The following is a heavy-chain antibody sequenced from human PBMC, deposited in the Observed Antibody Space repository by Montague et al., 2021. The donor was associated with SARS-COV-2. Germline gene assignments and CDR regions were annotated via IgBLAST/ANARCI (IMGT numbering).Heavy chain of an antibody. CDR3: ARPYSGSYLGWFDP. D-gene: IGHD1-26*01. J-gene: IGHJ5*02. CDR2: ISYSGSNK. CDR1: GFPFSSYS. V-gene: IGHV3-30*04. Sequence: SRRLSWAASGFPFSSYSMHWVRQAPGKGLEWVAVISYSGSNKYYADSVKGRFTISRDNSKNTLYLQMNSLRAEDTAVYYCARPYSGSYLGWFDPWGQGTLVNVSS.